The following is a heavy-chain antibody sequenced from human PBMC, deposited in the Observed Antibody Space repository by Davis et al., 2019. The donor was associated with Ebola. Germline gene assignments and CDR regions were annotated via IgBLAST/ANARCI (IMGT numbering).Heavy chain of an antibody. CDR1: GFTFSNAW. V-gene: IGHV3-66*01. Sequence: GESLKISCAASGFTFSNAWMSWVRQAPGKGLEWVSVIYSGGSTYHADSVKGRFSISRDNSKNTMYLQMNRLRDEDTAVYYCAREEGLGDFWTGYLDYWGPGTLVTVSS. CDR3: AREEGLGDFWTGYLDY. D-gene: IGHD3/OR15-3a*01. J-gene: IGHJ4*02. CDR2: IYSGGST.